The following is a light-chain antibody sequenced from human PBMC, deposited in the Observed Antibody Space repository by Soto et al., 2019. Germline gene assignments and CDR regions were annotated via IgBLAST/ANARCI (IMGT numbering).Light chain of an antibody. CDR3: QQYSNYPWT. J-gene: IGKJ1*01. CDR2: QTS. CDR1: QSIGNW. V-gene: IGKV1-5*03. Sequence: DIQMTQSPSTLSASVGDRVTITCRASQSIGNWLAWYQQKPGKAPNILIYQTSSLESGVPSRFSGSGSETEFTLTISSLQSDDFANYYCQQYSNYPWTFGQGTRVEIK.